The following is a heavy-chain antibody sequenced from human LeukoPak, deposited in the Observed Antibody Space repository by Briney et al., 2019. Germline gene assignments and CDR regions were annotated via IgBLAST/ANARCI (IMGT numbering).Heavy chain of an antibody. J-gene: IGHJ4*02. CDR1: GGSFSGYY. V-gene: IGHV4-34*01. CDR3: ATQKGTGEWLRFYRYFDY. Sequence: PSETLSLTCAVYGGSFSGYYWSWIRQPPGKGLEWIGEINHSGSTNYNPSLKSRVTISVDTSKNQFSLKLSSVTAADTAVYYCATQKGTGEWLRFYRYFDYWGQGTLVTVSS. D-gene: IGHD5-12*01. CDR2: INHSGST.